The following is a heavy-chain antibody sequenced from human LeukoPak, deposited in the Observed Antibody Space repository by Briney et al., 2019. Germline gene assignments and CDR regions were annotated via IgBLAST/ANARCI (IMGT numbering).Heavy chain of an antibody. CDR2: IYYSGST. CDR3: ASLPRQITVTTLYFDY. D-gene: IGHD4-17*01. CDR1: GGSISSGGYY. V-gene: IGHV4-31*03. J-gene: IGHJ4*02. Sequence: SETLSLTSTVSGGSISSGGYYWSWIRQHPGKGLEWIGYIYYSGSTYYNPSLKSRVTISVDTSKNQFSLKLSSVTAADTAVYYCASLPRQITVTTLYFDYWGQGTLVTVSS.